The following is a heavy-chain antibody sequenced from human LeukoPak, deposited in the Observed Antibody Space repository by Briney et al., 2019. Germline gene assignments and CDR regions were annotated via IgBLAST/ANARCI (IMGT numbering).Heavy chain of an antibody. Sequence: GGSLRLSCAASGFTFSSYWMHWVRQAPGKGLVWVSRINSDGSSTSYADSVKGRFTISRDNAKNTLYLQMNSLRAEDTAVYYCARAQLELRDYYYGMDVWGQGTTVTVSS. CDR2: INSDGSST. V-gene: IGHV3-74*01. D-gene: IGHD1-7*01. CDR1: GFTFSSYW. CDR3: ARAQLELRDYYYGMDV. J-gene: IGHJ6*02.